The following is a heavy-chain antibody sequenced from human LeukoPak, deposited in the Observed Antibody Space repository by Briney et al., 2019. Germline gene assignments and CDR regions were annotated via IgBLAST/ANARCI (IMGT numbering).Heavy chain of an antibody. CDR3: ARGYDYGDYVEYFQH. CDR2: MNPNSGNT. CDR1: GYTFTSYD. J-gene: IGHJ1*01. D-gene: IGHD4-17*01. V-gene: IGHV1-8*01. Sequence: ASVKVSCKASGYTFTSYDINWVRQATGQGLEWMGWMNPNSGNTGYAQKFQGRVTMTRNTSISTAYIELSSLRSEDTAVYYCARGYDYGDYVEYFQHWGQGTLVTVSS.